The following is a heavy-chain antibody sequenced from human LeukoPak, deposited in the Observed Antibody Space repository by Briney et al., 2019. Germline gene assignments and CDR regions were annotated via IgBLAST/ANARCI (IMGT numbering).Heavy chain of an antibody. D-gene: IGHD6-13*01. CDR3: ARDQGAGTLDY. Sequence: GGSLRLSCAASGFTFSSYWMHWVRQAPGKGLVWVSRTNPDGSSPSYADSVKGRFTISRDNAKNTLYLQMNSLRAEDTAVYYCARDQGAGTLDYWGQGTLVTVSS. J-gene: IGHJ4*02. CDR1: GFTFSSYW. V-gene: IGHV3-74*01. CDR2: TNPDGSSP.